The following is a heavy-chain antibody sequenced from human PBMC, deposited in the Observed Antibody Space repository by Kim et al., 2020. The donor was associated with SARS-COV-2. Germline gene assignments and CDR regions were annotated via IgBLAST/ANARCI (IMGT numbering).Heavy chain of an antibody. CDR1: GFTFSSYA. Sequence: GGSLRLSCAASGFTFSSYAMSWVRQAPGKGLEWVSAISGSGGSTYYADSVKGRFTISRDNSKNTLYLQMNSLRAEDTAVYYCADLSYYYDSSGYYYWGQGTLVTVSS. CDR3: ADLSYYYDSSGYYY. V-gene: IGHV3-23*01. D-gene: IGHD3-22*01. CDR2: ISGSGGST. J-gene: IGHJ4*02.